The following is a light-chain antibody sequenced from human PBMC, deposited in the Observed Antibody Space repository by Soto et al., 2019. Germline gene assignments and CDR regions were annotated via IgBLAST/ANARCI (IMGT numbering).Light chain of an antibody. Sequence: IVMTHSPATLSVSPSERATLXPRAGQTIYSNVAWYQQRPGQAPRLLIYRASTRATGVPARFSGSGSGTEFTLTISGLQSEDFALYYCQQYQNLWTFGQGTKVDIK. J-gene: IGKJ1*01. V-gene: IGKV3-15*01. CDR2: RAS. CDR3: QQYQNLWT. CDR1: QTIYSN.